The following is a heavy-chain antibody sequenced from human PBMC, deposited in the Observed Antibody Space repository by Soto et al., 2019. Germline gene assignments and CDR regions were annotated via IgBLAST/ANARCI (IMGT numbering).Heavy chain of an antibody. V-gene: IGHV5-51*01. J-gene: IGHJ6*02. CDR2: IYPGDSDT. Sequence: GESLKISCQGSGYSFTSYWIGWVRQMPGKGLEWMGIIYPGDSDTRYSASFQGQVTISADKSISTAYLQWSSLKASDTAMYYCAGGGVRGVITRTRDYYGMDVWGQGTTVTVSS. D-gene: IGHD3-10*01. CDR3: AGGGVRGVITRTRDYYGMDV. CDR1: GYSFTSYW.